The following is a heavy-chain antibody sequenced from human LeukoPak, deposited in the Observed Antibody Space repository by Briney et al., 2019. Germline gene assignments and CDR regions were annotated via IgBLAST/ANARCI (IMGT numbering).Heavy chain of an antibody. V-gene: IGHV4-39*01. D-gene: IGHD3-10*01. CDR2: AYHSGNT. CDR3: ARHPGLNLGSFHFDY. CDR1: GGSIRNSYHY. Sequence: SETLSLTCTVSGGSIRNSYHYWGWIRQPPGKGLEWIGSAYHSGNTYYSPSLNSRVTISVDTSKNQFSLKLSSVTAADTAVYYCARHPGLNLGSFHFDYWGQGTLVTVSS. J-gene: IGHJ4*02.